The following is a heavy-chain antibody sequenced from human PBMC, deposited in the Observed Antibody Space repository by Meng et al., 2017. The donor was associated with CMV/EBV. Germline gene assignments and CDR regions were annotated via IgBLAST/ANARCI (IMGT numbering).Heavy chain of an antibody. D-gene: IGHD1-14*01. J-gene: IGHJ4*02. V-gene: IGHV4-30-4*08. CDR3: ARVTSRVAGAFDY. CDR1: GGSISSGDYY. Sequence: QVQLHESAPGRVKPSQTLSLTCTVSGGSISSGDYYWSWIRQPPGKGLEWIGYIYYSGSTYYNPSLKSRVTISVDTSKNQFSLKLSSVTAADTAVYYCARVTSRVAGAFDYWGQGTLVTVSS. CDR2: IYYSGST.